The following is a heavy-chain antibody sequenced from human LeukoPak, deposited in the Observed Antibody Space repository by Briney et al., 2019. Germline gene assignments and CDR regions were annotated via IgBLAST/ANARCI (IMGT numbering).Heavy chain of an antibody. D-gene: IGHD3-10*01. J-gene: IGHJ5*02. CDR2: MNPNSGNT. Sequence: ASVKVSCKASGYTFTSYDINWVRQATGQGLEWMGWMNPNSGNTGYAQKFQGRVTITRNTSISTAYMELSSLRSEDTAVYYCARAPRITMVRGVIYWFDPWGQGTLVTV. V-gene: IGHV1-8*03. CDR1: GYTFTSYD. CDR3: ARAPRITMVRGVIYWFDP.